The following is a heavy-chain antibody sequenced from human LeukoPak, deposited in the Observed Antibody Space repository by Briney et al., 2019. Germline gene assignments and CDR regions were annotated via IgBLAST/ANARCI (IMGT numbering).Heavy chain of an antibody. CDR2: ISSNGGST. J-gene: IGHJ4*02. D-gene: IGHD1-26*01. CDR1: GFTFSSYA. V-gene: IGHV3-64*01. Sequence: AGGSLRLSCAASGFTFSSYAMHWVRQAPGKGLEYVSAISSNGGSTYYANSVKGRFTISRDNSKNTLYLQMNSLRADDTAVYYCGRALTRGAPDYWGQGTLVTVSS. CDR3: GRALTRGAPDY.